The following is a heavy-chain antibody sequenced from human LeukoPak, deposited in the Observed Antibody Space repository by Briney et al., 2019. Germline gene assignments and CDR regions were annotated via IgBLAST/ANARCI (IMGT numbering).Heavy chain of an antibody. CDR3: AKDNSPYGDPSAFDI. D-gene: IGHD4-17*01. Sequence: GGSLRLSCAASGFTFSSYAMSWVRQAPGKGLEWVSAISGSGGSTYYADSVKGRFTISRDNSKNTLYLQMSSLRAEDTAVYYCAKDNSPYGDPSAFDIWGQGTMVTVSS. J-gene: IGHJ3*02. V-gene: IGHV3-23*01. CDR2: ISGSGGST. CDR1: GFTFSSYA.